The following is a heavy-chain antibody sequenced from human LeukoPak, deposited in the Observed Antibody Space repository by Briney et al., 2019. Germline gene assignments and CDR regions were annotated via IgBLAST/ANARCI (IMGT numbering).Heavy chain of an antibody. Sequence: SETLSRTGAVYGGSFSGYYWSWIRQPPGEGLEWIGEINHSGSTNYNPSLKSRVTISVDTSKNQFSLKLSSVTAADTAVYYCAREYSSSIGAFDIWGQGTMVTVSS. CDR3: AREYSSSIGAFDI. V-gene: IGHV4-34*01. D-gene: IGHD6-6*01. J-gene: IGHJ3*02. CDR1: GGSFSGYY. CDR2: INHSGST.